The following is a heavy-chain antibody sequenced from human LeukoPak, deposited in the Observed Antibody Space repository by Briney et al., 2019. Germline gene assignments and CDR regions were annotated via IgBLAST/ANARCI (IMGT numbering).Heavy chain of an antibody. CDR2: INHSGST. CDR1: GGSFSGYY. CDR3: ARGTPSGYCSSTSCFVP. Sequence: WETLSLSCAVYGGSFSGYYWSWIRQPPGKGLEWIGEINHSGSTNYNPSLKSRVTISVDTSKNQFSLKLSSVTAADTAVYYCARGTPSGYCSSTSCFVPWGQGTLVTVSS. D-gene: IGHD2-2*01. V-gene: IGHV4-34*01. J-gene: IGHJ5*02.